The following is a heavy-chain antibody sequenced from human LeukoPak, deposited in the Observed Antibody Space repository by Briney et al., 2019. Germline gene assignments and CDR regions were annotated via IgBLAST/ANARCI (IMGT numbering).Heavy chain of an antibody. Sequence: GGSLRLSCAASGFTFSRYEMNWVRHAPGKGLEWVSYISSSGDTIYFADSVKGRFTISRDNAKNSLYLQMSSLRAEDTAVYYCARDYASDYWGQGTLVTVSS. CDR2: ISSSGDTI. CDR1: GFTFSRYE. CDR3: ARDYASDY. V-gene: IGHV3-48*03. D-gene: IGHD3-10*01. J-gene: IGHJ4*02.